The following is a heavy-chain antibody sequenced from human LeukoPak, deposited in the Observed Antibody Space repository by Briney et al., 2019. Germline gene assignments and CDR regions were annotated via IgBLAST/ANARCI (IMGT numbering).Heavy chain of an antibody. CDR2: IKHDGGEK. J-gene: IGHJ5*02. V-gene: IGHV3-7*04. CDR1: GFTFSNYW. CDR3: ARQPLFPHRFDP. Sequence: GGSLRLSCAASGFTFSNYWMTWVRQAPGKGLEWVANIKHDGGEKYYVDSVKGRFTISRDNAKNSLYLQMNSLRAEDTAVYYCARQPLFPHRFDPWGQGTLVTISS.